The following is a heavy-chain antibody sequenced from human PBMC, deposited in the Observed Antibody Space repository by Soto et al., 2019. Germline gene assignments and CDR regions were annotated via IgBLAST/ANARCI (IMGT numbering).Heavy chain of an antibody. CDR1: GFTFSTYS. CDR2: ISTGSSYI. CDR3: ARNRDSYNSNWFDP. D-gene: IGHD5-12*01. J-gene: IGHJ5*02. Sequence: PGGSLRLSCAASGFTFSTYSMNWVRQAPGKGLEWVSSISTGSSYIYYADSVKGRFTISRDNAKNSLYLQMNSLRAEDTAVYYCARNRDSYNSNWFDPWGQGTLVTVSS. V-gene: IGHV3-21*01.